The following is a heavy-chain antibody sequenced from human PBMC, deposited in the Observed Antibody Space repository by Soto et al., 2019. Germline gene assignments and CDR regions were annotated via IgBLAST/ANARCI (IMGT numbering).Heavy chain of an antibody. CDR3: ARESSGYYWVH. CDR2: INPSDGST. Sequence: QVQLVQSGAEVRKPGASVRVSCKASGYTLTGYYMHWVRQAPGHGLEWMGRINPSDGSTGYTQKLQDRLTLTRDTYTSTVYMELSSLKSEDTAVYYCARESSGYYWVHWGQGTLVTVS. J-gene: IGHJ4*02. CDR1: GYTLTGYY. V-gene: IGHV1-46*04. D-gene: IGHD3-22*01.